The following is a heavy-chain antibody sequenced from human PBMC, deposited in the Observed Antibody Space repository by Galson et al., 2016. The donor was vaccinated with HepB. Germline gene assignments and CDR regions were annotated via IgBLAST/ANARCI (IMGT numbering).Heavy chain of an antibody. D-gene: IGHD2-21*02. CDR3: AFGAWLDY. J-gene: IGHJ4*02. V-gene: IGHV3-21*01. CDR2: ISSSGGYI. CDR1: GFTFISYT. Sequence: SLRLSCAVSGFTFISYTMNWVRQAPGEGLEWVSSISSSGGYIFYADSVKGRFTISRDNAKSSLYLQMNSLRAEDAAVYYCAFGAWLDYWGQGTLVTVSS.